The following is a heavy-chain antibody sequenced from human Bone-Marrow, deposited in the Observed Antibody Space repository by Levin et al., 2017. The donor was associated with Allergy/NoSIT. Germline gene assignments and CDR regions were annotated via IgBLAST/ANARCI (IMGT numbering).Heavy chain of an antibody. Sequence: SGPTLVKPTQTLTLTCTFSGFSLSTSGVGVGWVRPPPGKAPEWLALIYWDGDERYSPSLKSRVAITRDTSEDQVVLTMTNMDPADTATYYCAHATGMKIFGLVISQYFLENWGQGILVTVSS. D-gene: IGHD3/OR15-3a*01. J-gene: IGHJ4*02. CDR1: GFSLSTSGVG. CDR3: AHATGMKIFGLVISQYFLEN. CDR2: IYWDGDE. V-gene: IGHV2-5*02.